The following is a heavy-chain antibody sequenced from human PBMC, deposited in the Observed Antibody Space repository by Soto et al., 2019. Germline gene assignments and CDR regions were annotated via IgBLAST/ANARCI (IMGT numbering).Heavy chain of an antibody. CDR2: ISGSGGST. D-gene: IGHD3-3*01. CDR3: AKNQPLRVFGALGGMDV. Sequence: GGSVRLSCAASGFTFSSYAMSWVRQAPGKGLEWVSAISGSGGSTYYADSVKGRFTISRDNSKNTLYLQMNSLRAEDTAVYHCAKNQPLRVFGALGGMDVWGQGTTVTVSS. V-gene: IGHV3-23*01. J-gene: IGHJ6*02. CDR1: GFTFSSYA.